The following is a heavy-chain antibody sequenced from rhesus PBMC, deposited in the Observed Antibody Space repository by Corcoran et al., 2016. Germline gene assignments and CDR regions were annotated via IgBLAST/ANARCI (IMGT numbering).Heavy chain of an antibody. Sequence: QVQLQESGPGLVKPSETLSLTCAVSGYSISGYYWSWIRQAPGKGLKGIGYITSSGSTRSNPSLKSRVTISRDTAKNQFSLKLSSVTAADTAVDYCARAPYYDSGYSYHWYFDLWGPGTPITISS. D-gene: IGHD3-28*01. CDR2: ITSSGST. CDR1: GYSISGYY. CDR3: ARAPYYDSGYSYHWYFDL. J-gene: IGHJ2*01. V-gene: IGHV4-122*02.